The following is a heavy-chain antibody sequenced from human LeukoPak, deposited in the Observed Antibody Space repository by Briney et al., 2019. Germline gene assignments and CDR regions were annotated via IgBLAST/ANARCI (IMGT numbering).Heavy chain of an antibody. CDR3: ARTYYYDSSGYYSNWYFDL. V-gene: IGHV4-59*12. CDR1: GGSISSYY. J-gene: IGHJ2*01. D-gene: IGHD3-22*01. CDR2: IYYSGST. Sequence: PSETLSLTCTVSGGSISSYYWSWIRQPPGKGLEWIGYIYYSGSTNYNPSLKSRVTISVDKSKNQFSLKLSSVTAADTAVYYCARTYYYDSSGYYSNWYFDLWGRGTLVTVSS.